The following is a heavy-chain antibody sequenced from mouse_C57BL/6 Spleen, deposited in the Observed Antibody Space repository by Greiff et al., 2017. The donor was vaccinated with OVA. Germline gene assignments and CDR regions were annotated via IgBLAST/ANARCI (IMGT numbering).Heavy chain of an antibody. V-gene: IGHV1-53*01. J-gene: IGHJ3*01. CDR2: INPSNGGT. CDR3: ARSDYDYGAWFAY. D-gene: IGHD2-4*01. Sequence: QVQLQQSGTELVKPGASVKLSCKASGYTFTSYWMHWVKQRPGQGLEWIGNINPSNGGTNYNEKFKSKATLTVDKSSSTAYMQLSSLTSEDSAVYYCARSDYDYGAWFAYWGQGTLVTVSA. CDR1: GYTFTSYW.